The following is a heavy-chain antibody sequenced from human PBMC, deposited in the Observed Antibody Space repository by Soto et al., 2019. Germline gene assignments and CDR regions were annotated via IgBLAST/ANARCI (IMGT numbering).Heavy chain of an antibody. Sequence: QVQLVEFGGGVVQPGGSLRLSCAASGFSFSAYGMHWVRQSPGKGLEWVAVMSYDGSKKYYLDSVKGRFTISRDNSQNTLFLQMNTLRPEDSALYYCATLDTSGDMSTMAAAQTHCGQGTLVTVSS. CDR1: GFSFSAYG. D-gene: IGHD3-16*01. CDR2: MSYDGSKK. J-gene: IGHJ1*01. CDR3: ATLDTSGDMSTMAAAQTH. V-gene: IGHV3-30*03.